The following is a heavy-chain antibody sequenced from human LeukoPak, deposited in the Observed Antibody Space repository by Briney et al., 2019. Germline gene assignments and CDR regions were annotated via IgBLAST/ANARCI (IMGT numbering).Heavy chain of an antibody. Sequence: SETLSLTCTVSGGSISSYYWSWIRQPAGKGLEWIGRIYTSGSTNYNPSLKSRVTISVDTSKNQFFLKLSSVTAADTAVYYCARDGDYYDSSGSFDSRGQGTLVTVSS. V-gene: IGHV4-4*07. CDR3: ARDGDYYDSSGSFDS. D-gene: IGHD3-22*01. CDR2: IYTSGST. CDR1: GGSISSYY. J-gene: IGHJ4*02.